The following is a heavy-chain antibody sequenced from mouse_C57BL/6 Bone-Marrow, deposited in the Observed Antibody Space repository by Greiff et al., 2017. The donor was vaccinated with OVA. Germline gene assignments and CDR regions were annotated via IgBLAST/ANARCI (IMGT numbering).Heavy chain of an antibody. CDR1: GYTFTSYW. CDR2: IDPSDSYT. J-gene: IGHJ3*01. D-gene: IGHD2-4*01. V-gene: IGHV1-69*01. Sequence: QVKLQQPGAELVMPGASVKLSCKASGYTFTSYWMPWVKQTPGQGLEWIGEIDPSDSYTNYTQKFKGKSTLTVDKSSSTAYMQLSRLTSEDSAVYYCARSGAVYYDYDGGVAYWGQGTLVTVSA. CDR3: ARSGAVYYDYDGGVAY.